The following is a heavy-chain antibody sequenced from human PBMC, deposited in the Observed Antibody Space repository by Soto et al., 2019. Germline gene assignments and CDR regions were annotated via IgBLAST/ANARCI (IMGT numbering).Heavy chain of an antibody. CDR3: ARGGAIVVVTASFDH. CDR1: GYIFTNYY. Sequence: ASXKVSCKASGYIFTNYYIHWVRQAPGQGLEWLGTINAGGGYTTYAQRFLGRVTMTRDTSTSTLSMELSSLTYEDTALYYCARGGAIVVVTASFDHWGQGTLVTVSS. J-gene: IGHJ5*02. D-gene: IGHD2-21*02. CDR2: INAGGGYT. V-gene: IGHV1-46*03.